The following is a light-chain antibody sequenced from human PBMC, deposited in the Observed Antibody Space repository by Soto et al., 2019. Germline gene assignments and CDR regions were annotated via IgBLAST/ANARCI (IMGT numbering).Light chain of an antibody. CDR1: NIGSKS. V-gene: IGLV3-21*04. CDR2: YDS. CDR3: QVWDISSEHVV. J-gene: IGLJ2*01. Sequence: SYELTQPPSVSVAPGKTARITCGGNNIGSKSVHWYQQKPGQAPVLVIYYDSDRPSGIPERFSGSNSGNTATLTISRVEAGDEADYYCQVWDISSEHVVFGGGTKVTVL.